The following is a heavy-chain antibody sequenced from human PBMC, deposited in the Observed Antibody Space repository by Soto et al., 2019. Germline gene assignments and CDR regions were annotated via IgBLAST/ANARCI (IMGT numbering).Heavy chain of an antibody. Sequence: ASVKVSCKASGYTFTSYYMHWVRQAPGQGPEWMGIINPSGGSTSYAQKFQGRVTMTRDTSTSTVYMELSSLRSEDTAVYYCARDGYCISTSCRPIRPSEYYYYGMDVWGQGTTVTVSS. CDR2: INPSGGST. CDR1: GYTFTSYY. CDR3: ARDGYCISTSCRPIRPSEYYYYGMDV. J-gene: IGHJ6*02. D-gene: IGHD2-2*01. V-gene: IGHV1-46*01.